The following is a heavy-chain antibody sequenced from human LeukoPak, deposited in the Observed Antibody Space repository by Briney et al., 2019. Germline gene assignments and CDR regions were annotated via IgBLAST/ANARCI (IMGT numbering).Heavy chain of an antibody. Sequence: GGSLRLSCAASGFTFDDYAMHWARQAPGKGLEWVSLISWDGGSTYYADSVKGRFTISRDNSKNSLYLQMNSLRAEDTALYYCAKPISPGIAVAGSGLLTWGQGTLVTVSS. D-gene: IGHD6-19*01. CDR3: AKPISPGIAVAGSGLLT. CDR1: GFTFDDYA. V-gene: IGHV3-43D*04. J-gene: IGHJ5*02. CDR2: ISWDGGST.